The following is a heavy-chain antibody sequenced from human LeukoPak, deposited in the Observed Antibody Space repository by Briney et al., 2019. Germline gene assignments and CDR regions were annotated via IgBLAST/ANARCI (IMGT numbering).Heavy chain of an antibody. CDR3: ARGSSGWYNWFDP. Sequence: SETLSLTCTGPGGSISSYYWSWIRQPPGKGLEWIGYIYYSGSTNYNPSLKSRVTISVDTSKNQFSLKLSSVTAADTAVYYCARGSSGWYNWFDPWGQGTLVTVSS. CDR1: GGSISSYY. J-gene: IGHJ5*02. V-gene: IGHV4-59*01. D-gene: IGHD6-19*01. CDR2: IYYSGST.